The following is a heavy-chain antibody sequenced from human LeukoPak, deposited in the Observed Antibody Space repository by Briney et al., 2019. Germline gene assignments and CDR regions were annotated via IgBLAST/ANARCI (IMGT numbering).Heavy chain of an antibody. D-gene: IGHD3-10*01. CDR1: GFTFSSYS. J-gene: IGHJ4*02. Sequence: PGGSLRLSCAASGFTFSSYSMNWVRQAPGKGLEWVSSISSSSYIYYADSVKGRFTISSDNAKNSLYLQMNSLRAEDTAVYCCARDRDYGSGDFDYWGQGTLVTVSS. CDR2: ISSSSYI. V-gene: IGHV3-21*01. CDR3: ARDRDYGSGDFDY.